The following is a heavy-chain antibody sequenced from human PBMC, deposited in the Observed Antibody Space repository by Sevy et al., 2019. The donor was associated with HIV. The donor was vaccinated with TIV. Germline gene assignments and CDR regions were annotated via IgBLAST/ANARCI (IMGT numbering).Heavy chain of an antibody. CDR2: INPSGGST. CDR1: GYTFTSYY. D-gene: IGHD3-9*01. CDR3: ARDSDNYDILTGYYPFDY. V-gene: IGHV1-46*01. Sequence: ASVKVSCKASGYTFTSYYMHWVRQAPGQGLEWMGIINPSGGSTSYAQKFQGRVTMTRDTSTSTVYMELGSLRSEDTAVYYCARDSDNYDILTGYYPFDYWGQGTLVTVSS. J-gene: IGHJ4*02.